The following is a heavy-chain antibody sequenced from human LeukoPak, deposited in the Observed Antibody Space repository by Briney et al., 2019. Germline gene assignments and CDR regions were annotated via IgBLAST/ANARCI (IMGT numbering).Heavy chain of an antibody. D-gene: IGHD3-10*01. Sequence: GGSLRLSCAAPGFTFSSYAMSWGRQAPGKGLEWVSAIRGSGGSTYYADSVKGRFTISRDNSKNTLYLQMNSLRAEDTAVYYCAKSMVRGVMGYYYGMDVWGQGTTVTVSS. CDR3: AKSMVRGVMGYYYGMDV. V-gene: IGHV3-23*01. CDR2: IRGSGGST. CDR1: GFTFSSYA. J-gene: IGHJ6*02.